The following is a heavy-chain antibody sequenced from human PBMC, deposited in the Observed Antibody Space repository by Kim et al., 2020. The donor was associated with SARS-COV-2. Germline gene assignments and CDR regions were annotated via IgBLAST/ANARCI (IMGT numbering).Heavy chain of an antibody. D-gene: IGHD3-3*01. CDR1: GGSFSGYY. J-gene: IGHJ4*01. Sequence: SETLSLTCAVYGGSFSGYYWSWIRQPPGKGLEWIGEINHSGSTNYNPSLKSRVTISVDTSKNQFSLKLSSVTAADTAVYYCARGVNFWSGYYSYYFDYWG. CDR2: INHSGST. V-gene: IGHV4-34*01. CDR3: ARGVNFWSGYYSYYFDY.